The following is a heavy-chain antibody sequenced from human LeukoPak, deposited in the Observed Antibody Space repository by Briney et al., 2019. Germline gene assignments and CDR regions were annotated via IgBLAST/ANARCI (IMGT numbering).Heavy chain of an antibody. J-gene: IGHJ4*02. CDR2: ISAYNGNT. CDR1: GYTFTSYG. CDR3: PRHPGVEYYYDSSGFYY. V-gene: IGHV1-18*01. D-gene: IGHD3-22*01. Sequence: ASVKVSCKASGYTFTSYGISWVRQAPGQGLEWMGWISAYNGNTNYAQKLQGRVTMTTDTSTSTAYMELRSLRSDDTAVYYCPRHPGVEYYYDSSGFYYWGQGTLVTVSS.